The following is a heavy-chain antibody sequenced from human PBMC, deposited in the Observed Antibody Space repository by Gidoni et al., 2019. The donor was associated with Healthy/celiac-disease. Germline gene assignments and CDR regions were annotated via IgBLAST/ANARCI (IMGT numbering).Heavy chain of an antibody. J-gene: IGHJ3*02. CDR1: GYTFPSYD. Sequence: QVQLVQSGAEVKKPGASVKVSCKASGYTFPSYDLNWVRQATGQGLEWMGWMNPNSGNTGYAQKFQGRVTMTRNTSISTAYMELSSLRSEDTAVYYCAMYYYGSGSYLGDDAFDIWGQGTMVTVSS. D-gene: IGHD3-10*01. CDR2: MNPNSGNT. CDR3: AMYYYGSGSYLGDDAFDI. V-gene: IGHV1-8*01.